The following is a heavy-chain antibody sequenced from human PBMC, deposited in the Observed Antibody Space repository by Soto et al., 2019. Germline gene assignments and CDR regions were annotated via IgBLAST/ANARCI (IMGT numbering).Heavy chain of an antibody. CDR2: IYYSGST. Sequence: QVQLQESGPGLVKPSETLSLTCTVSGGSISSYYWSWIRQPPGKGLEWIGYIYYSGSTNYNPSLKSRVTISVDTSKNQFSLKLSSVTAADTAVYYCARMEQQLYNWFDPWGQGTLVTVSS. CDR1: GGSISSYY. D-gene: IGHD6-13*01. CDR3: ARMEQQLYNWFDP. J-gene: IGHJ5*02. V-gene: IGHV4-59*01.